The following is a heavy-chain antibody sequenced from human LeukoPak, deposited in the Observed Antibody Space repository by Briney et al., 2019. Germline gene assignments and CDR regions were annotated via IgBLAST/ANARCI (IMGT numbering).Heavy chain of an antibody. D-gene: IGHD2-15*01. J-gene: IGHJ4*02. Sequence: PGGSLRLSCAASRFTFSSYAMSWVRQAPGKGLEWISAISGSGGNTYYAGSVKGRLTISRDNSKNTLFLQMNSLRVEDTAVYYCAKEDPIVSVGFDYWGQGTLVTVTS. CDR3: AKEDPIVSVGFDY. CDR2: ISGSGGNT. CDR1: RFTFSSYA. V-gene: IGHV3-23*01.